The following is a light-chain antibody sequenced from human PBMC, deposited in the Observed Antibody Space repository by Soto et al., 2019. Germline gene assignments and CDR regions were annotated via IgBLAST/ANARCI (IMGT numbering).Light chain of an antibody. J-gene: IGKJ1*01. V-gene: IGKV3D-15*01. CDR1: QSVSTN. Sequence: EIVMTQFPATLSESPGERVTLSCRASQSVSTNVTWYQQKPGEAPRLLIFDASARAVDIPGGFSGSVSGTEFTLTISSLQPEDFAVYFCHSYDKWPPGTFGQGTKV. CDR2: DAS. CDR3: HSYDKWPPGT.